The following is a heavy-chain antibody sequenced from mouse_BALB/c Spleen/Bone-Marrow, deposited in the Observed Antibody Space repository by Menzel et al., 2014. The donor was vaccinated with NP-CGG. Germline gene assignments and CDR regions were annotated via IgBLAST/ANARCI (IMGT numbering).Heavy chain of an antibody. CDR3: ARLGYYGWFAY. J-gene: IGHJ3*01. CDR2: INPESNTI. Sequence: EVKLQESGGGLVQPGGSLKLSCAASGFDLSRYWMSWVRQAPGKGLQWIGEINPESNTINYTPSLKDKFIISRDNAKNTLYLQMSKVRSEDTALYCCARLGYYGWFAYWGQGTLVTVSA. CDR1: GFDLSRYW. V-gene: IGHV4-1*02. D-gene: IGHD2-3*01.